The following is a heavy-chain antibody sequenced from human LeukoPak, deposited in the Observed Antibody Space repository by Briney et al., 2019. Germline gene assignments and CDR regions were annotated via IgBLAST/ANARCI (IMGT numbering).Heavy chain of an antibody. D-gene: IGHD5-12*01. CDR2: ISDSGVYT. V-gene: IGHV3-23*01. Sequence: TGGSLRLSCAASGFTFSTYAMSWVRQAPGKGLEWVSAISDSGVYTYYADSVKGRFIISRDNSKNTLSLQVNSLRAEDTAVYYCAKESGYDFGGGQGITVTVSS. CDR3: AKESGYDFG. CDR1: GFTFSTYA. J-gene: IGHJ4*02.